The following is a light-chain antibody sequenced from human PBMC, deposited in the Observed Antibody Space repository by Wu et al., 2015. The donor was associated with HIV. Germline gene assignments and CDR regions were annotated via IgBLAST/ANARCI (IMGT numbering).Light chain of an antibody. CDR2: GAS. CDR3: QQRSNWPRMYT. CDR1: QSVSSTY. J-gene: IGKJ2*01. Sequence: EIVLTQSPGTLSLSPGERATLSCRASQSVSSTYLAWYQQKPGQAPRLLIYGASRRATGIPDRFSGTGSATDFTLTISSLEPEDFAVYYCQQRSNWPRMYTFGQGTKLEIK. V-gene: IGKV3D-20*02.